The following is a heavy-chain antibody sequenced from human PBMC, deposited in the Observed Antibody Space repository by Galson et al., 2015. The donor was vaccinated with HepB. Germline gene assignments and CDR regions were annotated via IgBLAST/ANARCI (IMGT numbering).Heavy chain of an antibody. Sequence: SLRLSCAASGFTFSGSAMHWVRQASGKGLEWVGRIRSKANSYATAYAASVKGRFTISRDDSKNTAYLQMNSLKTEDTAVYYWTRPKYCSGGSCSNWFDPWGQGTLVTVSS. CDR3: TRPKYCSGGSCSNWFDP. CDR1: GFTFSGSA. V-gene: IGHV3-73*01. CDR2: IRSKANSYAT. J-gene: IGHJ5*02. D-gene: IGHD2-15*01.